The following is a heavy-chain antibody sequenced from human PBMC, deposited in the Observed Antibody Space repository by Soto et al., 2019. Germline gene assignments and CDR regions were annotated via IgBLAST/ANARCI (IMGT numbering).Heavy chain of an antibody. J-gene: IGHJ4*02. Sequence: QVQLVQSGAEVKKPGSSVKVSCKASGGTFSSYAISWVRQAPGQGLEWMGGIIPIFGTANYAQKFQGRVTSTADEPTSTAYMGLSSLRSEDTAVYYCARVPPPRYDSSGYPTGFYFDYWGQGTLVTVSS. CDR3: ARVPPPRYDSSGYPTGFYFDY. D-gene: IGHD3-22*01. V-gene: IGHV1-69*01. CDR2: IIPIFGTA. CDR1: GGTFSSYA.